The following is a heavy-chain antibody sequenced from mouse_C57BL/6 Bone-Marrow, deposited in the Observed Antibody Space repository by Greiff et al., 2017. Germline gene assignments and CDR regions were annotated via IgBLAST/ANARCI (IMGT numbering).Heavy chain of an antibody. Sequence: VQLKQSGPELVKPGASVKIPCKASGYTFTDYNMDWVKQSHGKSLEWIGDINPNNGGTIYNQKFKGKATLTVDKSSSTAYMELRSLTSEDTAVYYCALYDYGGGFAYWGQGTLVTVSA. J-gene: IGHJ3*01. CDR1: GYTFTDYN. CDR2: INPNNGGT. D-gene: IGHD2-4*01. V-gene: IGHV1-18*01. CDR3: ALYDYGGGFAY.